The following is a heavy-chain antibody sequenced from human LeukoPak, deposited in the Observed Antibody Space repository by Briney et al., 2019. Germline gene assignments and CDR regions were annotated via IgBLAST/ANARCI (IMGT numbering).Heavy chain of an antibody. J-gene: IGHJ4*02. CDR1: GFTFSSYA. CDR2: ISGSGGST. D-gene: IGHD5-18*01. CDR3: AKYSYGLESFDY. V-gene: IGHV3-23*01. Sequence: GGSLRLSCAASGFTFSSYAMSWVRQAPGKGLEWVSAISGSGGSTHYADSVKGRFTISRDNSKNTLYLQMNSLRAEDTAVYYCAKYSYGLESFDYWGQGTLVTVSS.